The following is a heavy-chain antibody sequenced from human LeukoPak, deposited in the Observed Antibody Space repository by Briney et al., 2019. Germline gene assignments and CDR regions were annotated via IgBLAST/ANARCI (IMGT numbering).Heavy chain of an antibody. CDR3: ARGLEWFFNDY. V-gene: IGHV3-30-3*01. Sequence: SGGSLRLSCAASGFTFSSYAMRWVRQAPGKGLEWVAVISYDGSNKYYADSVKGRFTISRDNSKNTLYLQMNSLRAEDTAVYYCARGLEWFFNDYWGQGTLATVSS. CDR1: GFTFSSYA. D-gene: IGHD3-3*01. CDR2: ISYDGSNK. J-gene: IGHJ4*02.